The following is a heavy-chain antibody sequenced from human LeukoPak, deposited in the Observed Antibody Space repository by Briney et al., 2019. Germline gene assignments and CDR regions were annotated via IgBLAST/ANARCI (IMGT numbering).Heavy chain of an antibody. CDR2: IKSETDGGTT. Sequence: GGSLRLFCAASGFTFSNAWMSWVRQAPGKGLEWVGRIKSETDGGTTDYAAPVKGRFTITRDDSKNTLYLQMNSLKTEDTAVYYCTTEGIAVAVDAFDIWGQGTMVTVSS. V-gene: IGHV3-15*01. CDR1: GFTFSNAW. CDR3: TTEGIAVAVDAFDI. J-gene: IGHJ3*02. D-gene: IGHD6-19*01.